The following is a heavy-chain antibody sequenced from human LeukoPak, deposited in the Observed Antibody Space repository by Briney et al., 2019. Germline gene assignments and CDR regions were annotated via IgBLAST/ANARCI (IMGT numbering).Heavy chain of an antibody. D-gene: IGHD3-22*01. CDR2: ISGSGGST. V-gene: IGHV3-23*01. CDR3: AKGSSGGYYGGDAFDI. Sequence: PGGSLRLSCAASGFTFSSYAMSWVRQAPGKGLEWVSAISGSGGSTYYADSVKGRFTISRDNSKNTLYLQMNSLRAGDTAVYYCAKGSSGGYYGGDAFDIWGQGTMVTVSS. J-gene: IGHJ3*02. CDR1: GFTFSSYA.